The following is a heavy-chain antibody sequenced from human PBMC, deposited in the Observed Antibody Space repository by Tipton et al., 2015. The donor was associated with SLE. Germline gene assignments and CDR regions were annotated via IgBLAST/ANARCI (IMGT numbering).Heavy chain of an antibody. CDR2: IIPILGIA. CDR3: ARCSILWFGESSFDI. J-gene: IGHJ3*02. D-gene: IGHD3-10*01. CDR1: GGTFSSYT. Sequence: QVQLVQSGAEVKKPGSSVKVSCKASGGTFSSYTISWVRQAPGQGLEWMGRIIPILGIANYAQKFQGRVTITADKSTSTAYMELSSLRSEDTAVYYCARCSILWFGESSFDIWGQGTIVTVSS. V-gene: IGHV1-69*02.